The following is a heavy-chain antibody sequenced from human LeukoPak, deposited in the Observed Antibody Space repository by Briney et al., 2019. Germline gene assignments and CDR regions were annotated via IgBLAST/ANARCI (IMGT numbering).Heavy chain of an antibody. CDR3: AKSSTYSGSLIDY. CDR2: ISGSGGST. Sequence: GGSLRLSCAASGFTFDDYAMHWVRQAPGKGLEWVSSISGSGGSTYYAASVKGRFTISRDNSKNTLYLQVTSLRAEDTAVYYCAKSSTYSGSLIDYWGQGTLVSVSS. CDR1: GFTFDDYA. V-gene: IGHV3-23*01. J-gene: IGHJ4*02. D-gene: IGHD1-26*01.